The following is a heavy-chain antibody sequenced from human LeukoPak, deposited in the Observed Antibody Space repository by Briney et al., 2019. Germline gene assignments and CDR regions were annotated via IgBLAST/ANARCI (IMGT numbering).Heavy chain of an antibody. V-gene: IGHV3-33*01. D-gene: IGHD6-13*01. CDR2: IWYDGSNK. CDR1: GFTFSSYG. Sequence: GGSLRLSCAASGFTFSSYGMHWVRQAPGKGLEWVAVIWYDGSNKYYADSVKGRFTISRDNSKNTLYLQMNSLRAEDTAVYYCARERSIAAAGSPNYYYYGMDVWGQGTTVTVSS. J-gene: IGHJ6*02. CDR3: ARERSIAAAGSPNYYYYGMDV.